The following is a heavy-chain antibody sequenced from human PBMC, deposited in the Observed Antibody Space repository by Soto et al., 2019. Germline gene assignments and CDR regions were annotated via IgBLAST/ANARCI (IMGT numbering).Heavy chain of an antibody. Sequence: QVQLQESGPGLVKPSQTLSLTCTVSGGSINSGGSYWSWIRQHPGKGLEYIGHIYYSGSTYYNLSLKRRVIISVDTSKNQCSLKLSSVTAADTAVYYCATMTYDISGSGYYDYWGQGTLVTVSS. CDR2: IYYSGST. CDR1: GGSINSGGSY. D-gene: IGHD3-22*01. J-gene: IGHJ4*02. CDR3: ATMTYDISGSGYYDY. V-gene: IGHV4-31*03.